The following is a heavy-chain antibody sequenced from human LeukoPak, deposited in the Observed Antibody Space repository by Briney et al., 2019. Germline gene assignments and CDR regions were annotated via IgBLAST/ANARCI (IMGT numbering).Heavy chain of an antibody. V-gene: IGHV4-39*07. Sequence: SETLSLTCTVSGGSISSSGYYWGWIRQPPGKGLEWIGTIYYSGSTYYTPSLQSRVTISVDTSKNQFSLKLSSVTAADTAVYYCARVGNHYESSGYPYYFDYWGQGTLVTASS. D-gene: IGHD3-22*01. J-gene: IGHJ4*02. CDR1: GGSISSSGYY. CDR2: IYYSGST. CDR3: ARVGNHYESSGYPYYFDY.